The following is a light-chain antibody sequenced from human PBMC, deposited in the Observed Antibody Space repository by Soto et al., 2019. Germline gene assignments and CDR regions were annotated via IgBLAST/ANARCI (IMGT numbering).Light chain of an antibody. J-gene: IGKJ3*01. CDR3: QQYDNLPPAVT. CDR2: DAS. V-gene: IGKV1-33*01. CDR1: QDISNY. Sequence: DIQMTQSPSSLSASVGDRVTITCQASQDISNYLNWYQQKPGKAPKLLIYDASNLETGDPSRFSGSGSGTDFTFTISSLQPEDIATYYCQQYDNLPPAVTFGPGTKVDIK.